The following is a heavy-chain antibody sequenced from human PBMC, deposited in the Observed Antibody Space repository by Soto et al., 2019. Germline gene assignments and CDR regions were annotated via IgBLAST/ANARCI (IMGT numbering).Heavy chain of an antibody. D-gene: IGHD6-19*01. Sequence: SETLSLTCSVSGGSISGHYWTWIRQSPGKGLEWIGYIFYSGSTNYNPSLKSRVTISVDTSKNQFSLKMSSVTAADTAVYYCARVGSSGWCPDYWGRGTLVPVSS. CDR3: ARVGSSGWCPDY. J-gene: IGHJ4*02. CDR2: IFYSGST. V-gene: IGHV4-59*11. CDR1: GGSISGHY.